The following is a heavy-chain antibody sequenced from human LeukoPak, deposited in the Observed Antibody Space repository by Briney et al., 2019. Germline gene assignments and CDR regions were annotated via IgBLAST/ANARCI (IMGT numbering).Heavy chain of an antibody. CDR3: ARGGLGSYYYDSSGYYYFDY. J-gene: IGHJ4*02. CDR2: IGAAGDT. V-gene: IGHV3-13*01. Sequence: GGSLRLSCAASGFTFSRYDMHWVRQATGKGLEWVSGIGAAGDTYYAGSVKGRFTISRDNAKNSLYLQMNSLRAEDTAVYYCARGGLGSYYYDSSGYYYFDYWGQGTLVTVSS. D-gene: IGHD3-22*01. CDR1: GFTFSRYD.